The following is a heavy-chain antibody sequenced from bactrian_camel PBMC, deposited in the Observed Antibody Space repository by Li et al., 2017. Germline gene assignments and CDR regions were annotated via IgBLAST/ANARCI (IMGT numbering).Heavy chain of an antibody. CDR2: ISREGES. CDR3: AIDDFAPCRKGWYRLTGAL. V-gene: IGHV3S56*01. J-gene: IGHJ4*01. D-gene: IGHD7*01. Sequence: HVQLVESGGGSVQTGGSLTLSCTASSLEFDDVDMGWYRQVPGYACELVSSISREGESWYAASVKGRFTISQDNAKNTVFLQMDSLKPEDTAMYYCAIDDFAPCRKGWYRLTGALRGQGTQVTVS. CDR1: SLEFDDVD.